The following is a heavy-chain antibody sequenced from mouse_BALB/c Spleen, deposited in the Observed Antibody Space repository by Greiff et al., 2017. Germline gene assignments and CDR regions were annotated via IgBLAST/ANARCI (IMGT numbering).Heavy chain of an antibody. CDR3: ARGGAYDGYHDY. CDR1: GFTFTSYW. V-gene: IGHV1S81*02. D-gene: IGHD2-3*01. J-gene: IGHJ2*01. CDR2: ISPSNGRT. Sequence: QVQLQQPGAGLVKPGASVKLSCEASGFTFTSYWMPWVKQRPGQGLEWIGEISPSNGRTNYNEKFKGKATLTVDKTSITAYMQRSSLTSEDSAVYDWARGGAYDGYHDYWGQGTTLTVSS.